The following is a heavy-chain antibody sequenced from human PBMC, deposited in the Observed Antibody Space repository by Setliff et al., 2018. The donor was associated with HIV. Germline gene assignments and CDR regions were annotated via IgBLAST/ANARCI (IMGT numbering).Heavy chain of an antibody. CDR1: GYTFIGYY. V-gene: IGHV1-2*02. CDR3: ARDATRGGDMDV. J-gene: IGHJ6*03. Sequence: ASLKVSCKASGYTFIGYYIHWVRQAPGQGLEWMGWINPNSGGTNYAQKFQGRVTMTRDTSISTAYMELSRLRSDDTAVYSCARDATRGGDMDVWAKGTTVTVSS. D-gene: IGHD2-15*01. CDR2: INPNSGGT.